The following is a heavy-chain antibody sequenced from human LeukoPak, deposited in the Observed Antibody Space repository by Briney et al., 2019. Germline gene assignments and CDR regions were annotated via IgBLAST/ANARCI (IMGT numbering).Heavy chain of an antibody. J-gene: IGHJ4*02. Sequence: GESLKISCRGSGYIFTNNWIGLVRQMPGKGLEGMGSFYPGDSYTRYSPSFEGQVTISVDKSISTAYLQWSSLKASDTAMYYCARQTRDGSGSRGYSFDFWGQGTLVTVSS. D-gene: IGHD3-10*01. CDR2: FYPGDSYT. V-gene: IGHV5-51*01. CDR1: GYIFTNNW. CDR3: ARQTRDGSGSRGYSFDF.